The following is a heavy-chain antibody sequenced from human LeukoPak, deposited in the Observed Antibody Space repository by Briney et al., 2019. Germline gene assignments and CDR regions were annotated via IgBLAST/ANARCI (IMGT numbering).Heavy chain of an antibody. CDR1: GFTVSNNY. CDR2: AFAGGST. J-gene: IGHJ4*02. D-gene: IGHD1-26*01. CDR3: AVGSGR. Sequence: GGSLRLSCAASGFTVSNNYMSWVRQAPGKGLEWASVAFAGGSTYYADSVKDRFTISRDNSKNTLSLQMDSLRVEDTGVYYCAVGSGRWGQGTLVTVSS. V-gene: IGHV3-66*01.